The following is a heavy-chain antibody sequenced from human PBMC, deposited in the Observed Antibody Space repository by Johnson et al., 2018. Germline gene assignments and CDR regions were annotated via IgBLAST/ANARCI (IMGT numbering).Heavy chain of an antibody. CDR2: INWNGGST. CDR3: AGDLEAAVAIGYHGMDV. V-gene: IGHV3-20*01. Sequence: VQLVQSGGGVVRPGGSLRLSCAASGFTFDDYGMSWVRQAPGKGLEWVSGINWNGGSTGYLDAVKGRFTISRDNAKNSLYLQRNRLRAEDKAVYHGAGDLEAAVAIGYHGMDVWGQGATVTVSS. J-gene: IGHJ6*02. CDR1: GFTFDDYG. D-gene: IGHD2-21*01.